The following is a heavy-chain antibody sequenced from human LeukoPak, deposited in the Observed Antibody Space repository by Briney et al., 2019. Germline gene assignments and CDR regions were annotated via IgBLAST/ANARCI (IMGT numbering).Heavy chain of an antibody. CDR1: GYTFTSYG. Sequence: EASVKVSCKASGYTFTSYGITWVRHAPGHGLEWMGWISAYNGNTNYAQKLQGRLTMTTDTSTSTAYMELRSLRSDDTAVYYCARAPQTVPGAMIFYWGQGTLVTVSS. J-gene: IGHJ4*02. CDR3: ARAPQTVPGAMIFY. V-gene: IGHV1-18*01. CDR2: ISAYNGNT. D-gene: IGHD2-2*01.